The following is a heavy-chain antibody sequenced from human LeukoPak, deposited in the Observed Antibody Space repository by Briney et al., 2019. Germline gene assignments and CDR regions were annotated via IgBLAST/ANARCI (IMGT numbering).Heavy chain of an antibody. J-gene: IGHJ4*02. CDR3: ARGPEYYDILTGGYYFDY. CDR1: GGTFSSYA. D-gene: IGHD3-9*01. Sequence: APVKVSCKASGGTFSSYAISWVRQAPGQGLEWMGGIIPIFGTANYAQKFQGRVTITADESTSTAYMELSSLRSEDTAVYYCARGPEYYDILTGGYYFDYWGQGTLVTVSS. CDR2: IIPIFGTA. V-gene: IGHV1-69*13.